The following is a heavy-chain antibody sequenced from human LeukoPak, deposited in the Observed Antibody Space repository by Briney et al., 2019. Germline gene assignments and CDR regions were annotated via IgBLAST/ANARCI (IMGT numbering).Heavy chain of an antibody. D-gene: IGHD5-18*01. CDR3: AREDTEYAFDI. Sequence: PGGSLRLSCAASGFTVSSNYMSWVRQAPGKGLEWVSVIYSGGSTYYADSVKGRFTISRGNSKNTLYLQMNSLRAEDTAVYYCAREDTEYAFDIWGQGTMVTVSS. V-gene: IGHV3-66*01. J-gene: IGHJ3*02. CDR1: GFTVSSNY. CDR2: IYSGGST.